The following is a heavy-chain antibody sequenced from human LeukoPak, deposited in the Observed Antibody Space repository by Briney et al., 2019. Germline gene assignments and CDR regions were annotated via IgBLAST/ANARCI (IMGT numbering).Heavy chain of an antibody. V-gene: IGHV3-23*01. D-gene: IGHD6-25*01. Sequence: GGSLRLSCAASGFTFSSYAMSWVRLAPGKGLEWVSVISGGGDVIYYANSVKGRFTISRDNSKNTLYLQMNTLRAEDTAVYYCATPNRGYGGIFDNWGQGTLVTVSS. J-gene: IGHJ4*02. CDR2: ISGGGDVI. CDR3: ATPNRGYGGIFDN. CDR1: GFTFSSYA.